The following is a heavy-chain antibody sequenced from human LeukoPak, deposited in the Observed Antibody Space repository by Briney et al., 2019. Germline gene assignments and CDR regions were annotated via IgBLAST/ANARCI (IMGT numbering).Heavy chain of an antibody. Sequence: ASVKVSCKAAGYTFTSYDINWVRQATGQGPEWMGWMNPNTANTGFAQKFQGRVTMTRNTSINTAYMELSGLRSEDTAVYYCARGNPMGWGRWFDPWGQGTLVTVSS. D-gene: IGHD3-16*01. CDR3: ARGNPMGWGRWFDP. V-gene: IGHV1-8*01. CDR1: GYTFTSYD. J-gene: IGHJ5*02. CDR2: MNPNTANT.